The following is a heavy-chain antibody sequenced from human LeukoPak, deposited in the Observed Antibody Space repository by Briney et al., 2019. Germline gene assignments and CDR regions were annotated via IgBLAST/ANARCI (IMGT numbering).Heavy chain of an antibody. Sequence: ASVKVSCKASGGTFSSYAISWVRQAPGQGLEWMGGIIPIFGTANYAQNFQGRVTMTEDTSTDTAYMELSSLRSEDTAVYYCATGYSYGPFSNDYWGQGTLVTVSS. D-gene: IGHD5-18*01. CDR1: GGTFSSYA. J-gene: IGHJ4*02. CDR2: IIPIFGTA. V-gene: IGHV1-69*06. CDR3: ATGYSYGPFSNDY.